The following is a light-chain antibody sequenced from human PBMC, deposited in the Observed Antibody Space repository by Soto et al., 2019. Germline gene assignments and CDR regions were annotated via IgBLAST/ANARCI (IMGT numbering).Light chain of an antibody. Sequence: EIVLTQSPGTLSLSPGERATLSCRASQRVSSSYLAWYQQKPGQAPRLLIYGASSSATGIPDRFSGSGSGTDFTLTLSRLEPEDFAVYYCQQYGSSTWTFGQGTKVEIK. V-gene: IGKV3-20*01. J-gene: IGKJ1*01. CDR3: QQYGSSTWT. CDR2: GAS. CDR1: QRVSSSY.